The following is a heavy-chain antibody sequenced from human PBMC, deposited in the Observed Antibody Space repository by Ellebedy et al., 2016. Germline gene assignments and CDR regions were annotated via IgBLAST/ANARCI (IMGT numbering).Heavy chain of an antibody. D-gene: IGHD2-15*01. CDR2: IRSKAYGGTT. CDR3: TREGCSGGSCYANWFDP. CDR1: GFTFSSYG. J-gene: IGHJ5*02. V-gene: IGHV3-49*03. Sequence: GESLKISCAASGFTFSSYGMHWFRQAPGKGLEWVGFIRSKAYGGTTEYAASVKGRFTISRDDSKSIAYLQMNSLKTEDTAVYYCTREGCSGGSCYANWFDPWGQGTLVTVSS.